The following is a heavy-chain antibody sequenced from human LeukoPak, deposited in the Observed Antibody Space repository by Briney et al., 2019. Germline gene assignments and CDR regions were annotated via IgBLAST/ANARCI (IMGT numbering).Heavy chain of an antibody. CDR1: GYTFTGYY. D-gene: IGHD1/OR15-1a*01. CDR2: INPNSGGT. J-gene: IGHJ4*02. V-gene: IGHV1-2*02. CDR3: ARDGTAGVDY. Sequence: ASVTVSCTASGYTFTGYYMHWVRQAPGQGLEWMGWINPNSGGTNSAQKFQGRVTMTRDTSISTVYMELSRLRSDDTAVYYCARDGTAGVDYWGQGTLVTVSS.